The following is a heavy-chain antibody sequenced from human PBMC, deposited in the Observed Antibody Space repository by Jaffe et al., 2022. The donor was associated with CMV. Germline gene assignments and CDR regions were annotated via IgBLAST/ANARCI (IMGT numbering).Heavy chain of an antibody. CDR1: GFTFSSYG. CDR3: ARGWSEQLGSPPFDY. V-gene: IGHV3-33*08. D-gene: IGHD6-6*01. Sequence: QVQLVESGGGVVQPGRSLRLSCAASGFTFSSYGMHWVRQAPGKGLEWVAVIWYDGSNKYYADSVKGRFTISRDNSKNTLYLQMNSLRAEDTAVYYCARGWSEQLGSPPFDYWGQGTLVTVSS. J-gene: IGHJ4*02. CDR2: IWYDGSNK.